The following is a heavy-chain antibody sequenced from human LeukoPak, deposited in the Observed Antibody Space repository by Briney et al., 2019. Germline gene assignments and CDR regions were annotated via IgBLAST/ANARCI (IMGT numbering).Heavy chain of an antibody. V-gene: IGHV4-39*07. Sequence: SETLPLTCTVSGGSISSSSYYWGWIRQPPGKGLEWIGSIYYSGSTYYNPSLKSRVTISVDTSKNQFSLKLSSVTAADTAVYYCARDRRYYDFWGQGTLVTVSS. CDR1: GGSISSSSYY. CDR3: ARDRRYYDF. J-gene: IGHJ4*02. D-gene: IGHD3-3*01. CDR2: IYYSGST.